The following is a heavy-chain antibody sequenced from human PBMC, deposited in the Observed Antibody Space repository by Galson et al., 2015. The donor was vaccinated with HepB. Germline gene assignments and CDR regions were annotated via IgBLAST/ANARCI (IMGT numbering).Heavy chain of an antibody. CDR2: VNADGSSP. CDR1: GFSINNYW. J-gene: IGHJ4*02. V-gene: IGHV3-74*01. CDR3: ATKVLGDYAGAYYLDS. Sequence: SLRLSCAASGFSINNYWMHWVRQAPGKGLVWVSRVNADGSSPAYADSVKGRLTISRDNARNTLYLQMNSLRDEDTAVYYCATKVLGDYAGAYYLDSWGRGTLITVSS. D-gene: IGHD4-17*01.